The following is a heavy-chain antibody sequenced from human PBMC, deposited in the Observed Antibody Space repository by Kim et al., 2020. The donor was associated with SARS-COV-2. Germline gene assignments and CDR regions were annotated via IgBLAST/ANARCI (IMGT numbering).Heavy chain of an antibody. J-gene: IGHJ5*02. CDR1: GYTLTELS. CDR2: FDPEDGET. Sequence: ASVKVSCKVSGYTLTELSMHWVRQAPGKGLEWMGGFDPEDGETIYAQKFQGRVTMTEDTSTDTAYMELSSLRSEDTAVYYCATAWHYLRGFDPWGQGTLVTVSS. D-gene: IGHD3-10*01. CDR3: ATAWHYLRGFDP. V-gene: IGHV1-24*01.